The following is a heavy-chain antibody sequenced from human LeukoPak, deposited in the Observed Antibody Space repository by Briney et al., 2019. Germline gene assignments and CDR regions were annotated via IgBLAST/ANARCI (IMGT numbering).Heavy chain of an antibody. CDR1: GGSISSGGYY. Sequence: SETLSLTCTVSGGSISSGGYYWSWIRQHPGKGLEWIGYIYYSGSTYYNPSLKSRVTISVDTSKNQFSLKLSSVTAADTAVYYCARGSPTYYDFWSGYSKNWFDPWGQGTLVTVSS. CDR2: IYYSGST. D-gene: IGHD3-3*01. V-gene: IGHV4-31*03. CDR3: ARGSPTYYDFWSGYSKNWFDP. J-gene: IGHJ5*02.